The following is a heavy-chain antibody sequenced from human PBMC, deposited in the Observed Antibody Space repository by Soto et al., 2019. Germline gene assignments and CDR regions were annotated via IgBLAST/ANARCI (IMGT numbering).Heavy chain of an antibody. Sequence: SETLSHTCTDAGGLIRGCYWSWIRQPPGTGLEWIGYIFYIGSTNYNPSLKSRVTISVDTSKNQFSLKLSSVTAADTAVYYCASINYYYGLDVWGQGTTVTVSS. CDR3: ASINYYYGLDV. CDR2: IFYIGST. V-gene: IGHV4-59*01. CDR1: GGLIRGCY. J-gene: IGHJ6*02.